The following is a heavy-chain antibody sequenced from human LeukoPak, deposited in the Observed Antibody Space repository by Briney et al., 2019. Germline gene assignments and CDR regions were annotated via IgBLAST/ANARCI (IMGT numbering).Heavy chain of an antibody. V-gene: IGHV1-69*04. D-gene: IGHD3-22*01. CDR2: IIPILGIA. CDR3: ASDYYDSSGPGGY. Sequence: SVKVSCKASGGTFSSYAISWVRQAPGQGLEWMGRIIPILGIANYAQKFQGRVTITADKSTSTAYMELSSLRSEDTAVYYCASDYYDSSGPGGYWGQGTLVPVSS. CDR1: GGTFSSYA. J-gene: IGHJ4*02.